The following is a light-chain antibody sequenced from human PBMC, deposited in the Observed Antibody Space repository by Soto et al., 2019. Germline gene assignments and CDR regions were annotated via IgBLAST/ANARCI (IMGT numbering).Light chain of an antibody. CDR3: SSYTSSSTLV. V-gene: IGLV2-14*01. J-gene: IGLJ2*01. CDR2: DVS. Sequence: QSVLTQPASVSGSPGQSITISCTGTSSDVGGYNYVSWYQQHPGKAPKLMIYDVSNRPSGVSNRFSGSKSGNTASLTISGLQAEDAADYYCSSYTSSSTLVFGGGTNLTVL. CDR1: SSDVGGYNY.